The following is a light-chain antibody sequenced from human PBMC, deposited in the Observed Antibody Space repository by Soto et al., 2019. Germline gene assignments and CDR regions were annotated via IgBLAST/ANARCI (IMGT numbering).Light chain of an antibody. V-gene: IGKV3-15*01. Sequence: ETVMTQSPATLSVSPGDGATLSCRATESINHNLAWYQQKPGQAPRLLIHGASYRATGIPDRFSGRGSGTEFTLAISRLQSEDFAVYYCQQYNTWPLTFGGGTKVEIK. J-gene: IGKJ4*01. CDR2: GAS. CDR3: QQYNTWPLT. CDR1: ESINHN.